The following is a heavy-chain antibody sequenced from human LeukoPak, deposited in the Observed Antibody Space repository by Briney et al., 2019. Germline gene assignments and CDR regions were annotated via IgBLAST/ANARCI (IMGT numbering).Heavy chain of an antibody. J-gene: IGHJ4*02. D-gene: IGHD2-2*01. CDR3: ARRSYRRAIPTSQFDF. Sequence: ASVKVSCKASGYTFASYGINWVRQPPGQGLECMGWTSTHNGNTTYAENFQGRVTMTTDTFTRTAYMELRSLRSDDTAVYFCARRSYRRAIPTSQFDFWGQGTLLTVSS. V-gene: IGHV1-18*01. CDR1: GYTFASYG. CDR2: TSTHNGNT.